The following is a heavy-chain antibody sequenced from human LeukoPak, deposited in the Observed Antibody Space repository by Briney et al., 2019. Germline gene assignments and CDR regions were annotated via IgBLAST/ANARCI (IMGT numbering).Heavy chain of an antibody. CDR2: INPNSGGT. V-gene: IGHV1-2*02. J-gene: IGHJ6*03. CDR1: GYTFTGYY. CDR3: ARDSSSWYPPYYYYYMDV. D-gene: IGHD6-13*01. Sequence: GASVKVSCKASGYTFTGYYMHWVRQAPGQGLEWMGWINPNSGGTNYAQKFQGRVTMTRDTSISTAYMELSRLRSDDTAVYYCARDSSSWYPPYYYYYMDVWGKGTTVTISS.